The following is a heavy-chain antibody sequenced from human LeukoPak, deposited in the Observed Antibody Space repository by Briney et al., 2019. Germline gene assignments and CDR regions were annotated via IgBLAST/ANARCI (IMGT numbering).Heavy chain of an antibody. CDR2: ISGSGGST. CDR3: AKELWFGESTSYYFDY. CDR1: GFTFSSYG. D-gene: IGHD3-10*01. Sequence: GGSLRLSCAASGFTFSSYGMSWVRQAPGKGLEWVSAISGSGGSTYYADSVKGRFTISRDNSKNTLYLQMNSLRAEDTAVYYCAKELWFGESTSYYFDYWGQGTLVTVSS. V-gene: IGHV3-23*01. J-gene: IGHJ4*02.